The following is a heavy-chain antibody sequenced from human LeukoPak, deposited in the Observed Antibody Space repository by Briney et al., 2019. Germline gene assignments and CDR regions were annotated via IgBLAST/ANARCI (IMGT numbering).Heavy chain of an antibody. CDR3: ATLTVRGVINI. CDR1: GFTFSNTW. CDR2: IQSKTDGGTT. D-gene: IGHD3-10*01. V-gene: IGHV3-15*01. Sequence: GGSLRLSCAASGFTFSNTWMNWVRQAPGKGLEWVGRIQSKTDGGTTEYAAPVKGRFTISRDDSKTTLYLQMNSLKTEDTAVYYCATLTVRGVINIWGEGTLVTVSS. J-gene: IGHJ4*02.